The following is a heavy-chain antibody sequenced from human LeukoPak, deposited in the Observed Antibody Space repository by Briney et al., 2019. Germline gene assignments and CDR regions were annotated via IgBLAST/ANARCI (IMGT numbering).Heavy chain of an antibody. D-gene: IGHD3-22*01. CDR3: AKDDSSGYYYFDY. CDR2: ISYDGSNK. Sequence: GGSLRLSCAACGFAFSSYGMSWVRQAPGKGLEWVAVISYDGSNKYYADSVKGRFTISRDNSKNTLYLQMNSLRAEDTAVYYCAKDDSSGYYYFDYWGQGTLVTVSS. V-gene: IGHV3-30*18. J-gene: IGHJ4*02. CDR1: GFAFSSYG.